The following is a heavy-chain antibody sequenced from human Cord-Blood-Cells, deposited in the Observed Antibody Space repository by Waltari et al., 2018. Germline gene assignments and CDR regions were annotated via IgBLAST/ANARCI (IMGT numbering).Heavy chain of an antibody. V-gene: IGHV3-30-3*01. Sequence: QVQLVESGGGVVQPGRSLRLSCAASGFTFSSYAMHWVRQAPGKGLGLEWVAVISYDGSNKYYADSVKRRFTISRDNSKNTLYLQMNSLRAEDTAVYYCARDLRDYYGSGSIDYWGQGTLVTVSS. J-gene: IGHJ4*02. CDR2: ISYDGSNK. CDR3: ARDLRDYYGSGSIDY. CDR1: GFTFSSYA. D-gene: IGHD3-10*01.